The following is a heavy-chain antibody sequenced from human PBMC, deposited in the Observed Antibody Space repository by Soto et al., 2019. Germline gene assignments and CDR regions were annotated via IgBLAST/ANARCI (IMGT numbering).Heavy chain of an antibody. D-gene: IGHD3-3*01. V-gene: IGHV4-39*07. J-gene: IGHJ6*02. Sequence: SETLSLTCTVSGGSISSSSYYWGWIRQPPGKGLEWIGSIYYSGSTYYNPSLKSRVTISVDTSKNQFSLKLSSVTAADTAVYYCARAQGGYDRLLYGMDVWGQGTTVTVSS. CDR1: GGSISSSSYY. CDR3: ARAQGGYDRLLYGMDV. CDR2: IYYSGST.